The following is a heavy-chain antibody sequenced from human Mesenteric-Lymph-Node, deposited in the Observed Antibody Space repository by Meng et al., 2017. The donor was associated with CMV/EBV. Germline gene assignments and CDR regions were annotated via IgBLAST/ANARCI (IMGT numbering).Heavy chain of an antibody. D-gene: IGHD3-22*01. V-gene: IGHV3-74*01. CDR2: INSDGSST. CDR3: ARPFYYYDSSGYAFGY. Sequence: GESLKISCAASGFTFSSYSMNWVRQAPGKGLVWVSRINSDGSSTSYADSVKGRFTISRDNAKNTLYLQMNSLRAEDTAVYYCARPFYYYDSSGYAFGYWGQGTLVTVSS. CDR1: GFTFSSYS. J-gene: IGHJ4*02.